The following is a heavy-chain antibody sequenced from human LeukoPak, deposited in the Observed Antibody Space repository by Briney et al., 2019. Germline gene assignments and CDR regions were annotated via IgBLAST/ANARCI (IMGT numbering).Heavy chain of an antibody. CDR2: ISWNSGSI. V-gene: IGHV3-9*01. CDR3: GRAGPVTKDHFMDV. Sequence: GGSLRLSCAASGFTFDDYAMHWVRQAPGKGLEWVSGISWNSGSIGYADSVKGRFTISRDNAKTSLSLQMNSLSAEDTAVYYCGRAGPVTKDHFMDVWGKGTTVTVSS. D-gene: IGHD2-2*01. J-gene: IGHJ6*03. CDR1: GFTFDDYA.